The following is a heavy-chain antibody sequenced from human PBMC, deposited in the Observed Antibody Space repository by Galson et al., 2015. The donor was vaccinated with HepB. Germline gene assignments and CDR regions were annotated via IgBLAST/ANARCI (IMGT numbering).Heavy chain of an antibody. V-gene: IGHV3-30-3*01. CDR3: ARDLPYEY. CDR1: GFTFSSYA. J-gene: IGHJ4*02. Sequence: SLRLSCAASGFTFSSYAMHWVRQAPGKGLEWVAVMSYDGSNKYYADSVKGRFTISRDNSKNTLYLQMNSLRAEDTAVYYCARDLPYEYWGQGTLVTVSS. CDR2: MSYDGSNK.